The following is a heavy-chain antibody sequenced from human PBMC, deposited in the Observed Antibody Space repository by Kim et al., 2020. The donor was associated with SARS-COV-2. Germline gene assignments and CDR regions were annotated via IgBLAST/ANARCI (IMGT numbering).Heavy chain of an antibody. V-gene: IGHV5-51*01. D-gene: IGHD6-6*01. J-gene: IGHJ4*02. CDR2: IYPGDSDT. CDR1: GYSFTSYW. CDR3: ARLGREYGWSIAARPPDY. Sequence: GESLKISCKGSGYSFTSYWIGWVRQMPGKGLEWMGIIYPGDSDTRYSPSFQGQVTISADKSISTAYLQWSSLKASDTAMYYCARLGREYGWSIAARPPDYWGQGTLVTVSS.